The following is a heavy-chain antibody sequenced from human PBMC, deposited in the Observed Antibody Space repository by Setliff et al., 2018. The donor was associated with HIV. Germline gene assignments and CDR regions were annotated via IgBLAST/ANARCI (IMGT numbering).Heavy chain of an antibody. D-gene: IGHD2-8*01. CDR3: ARVHLRTNAVYGVVSNQFDP. Sequence: GGSLRLSCAASGFTFSSYAMNWVRQAPGKGLEWVAGMSGSDNTTFYADSVKGRFTVSRDNSKKTLYMVMDSLRADDTAVYYCARVHLRTNAVYGVVSNQFDPWGQGTLVTVSS. J-gene: IGHJ5*02. CDR2: MSGSDNTT. V-gene: IGHV3-23*01. CDR1: GFTFSSYA.